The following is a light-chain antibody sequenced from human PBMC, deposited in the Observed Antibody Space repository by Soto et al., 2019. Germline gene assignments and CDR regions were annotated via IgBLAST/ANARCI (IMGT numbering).Light chain of an antibody. J-gene: IGLJ2*01. CDR3: AAWDDSLNGVV. Sequence: QSVLTQSTSASGTPGQRVTISCSGNSSNIGGNTVNWYQQLPGTAPKLLIYNNNQRPSGVPDRFSGSKSGTSTSLAISGLQSEDEADYYCAAWDDSLNGVVFGGGTKLTVL. V-gene: IGLV1-44*01. CDR1: SSNIGGNT. CDR2: NNN.